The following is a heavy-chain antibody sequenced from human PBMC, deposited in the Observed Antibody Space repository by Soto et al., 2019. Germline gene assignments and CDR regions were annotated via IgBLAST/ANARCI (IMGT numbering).Heavy chain of an antibody. Sequence: EVQLLESGGGLVKPGGSLRLSCAASGSTFSIAWMSWVRQAPGKGLEWVGRIYSKTDGGTTDYAAPVKGRFTISRDDSQNTLWLQMNSLKIEDTAVYYCTVYGGNGAFDSWGQGTLVTVSS. J-gene: IGHJ4*02. CDR2: IYSKTDGGTT. D-gene: IGHD4-17*01. CDR3: TVYGGNGAFDS. CDR1: GSTFSIAW. V-gene: IGHV3-15*01.